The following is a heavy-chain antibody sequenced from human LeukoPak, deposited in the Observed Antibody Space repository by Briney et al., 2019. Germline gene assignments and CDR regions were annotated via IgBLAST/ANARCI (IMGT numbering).Heavy chain of an antibody. V-gene: IGHV3-11*06. CDR1: GLIFGDYY. CDR2: IRNSGAYK. Sequence: NPGGSLRLSCAASGLIFGDYYMNWVRQAPGAGLEWISFIRNSGAYKNYADSVKGRFTISRDNAKNSLYLQMNSLRVEDTDVYYCASYRYKVNARGGMDYWGNGTTVTVSS. CDR3: ASYRYKVNARGGMDY. J-gene: IGHJ6*04. D-gene: IGHD5-18*01.